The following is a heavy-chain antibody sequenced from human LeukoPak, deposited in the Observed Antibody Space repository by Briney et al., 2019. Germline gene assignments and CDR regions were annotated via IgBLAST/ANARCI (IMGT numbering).Heavy chain of an antibody. Sequence: PGGSLRLSCAASGFTFSSYAMHWVRQAPGKGLEWVAVISYDGSNKYYADSVKGRFTISRDNSKNTLYLQMNSLRAEDTAVYYCARSVYSSSADESDAFDIWGQGTMVTVSS. D-gene: IGHD6-6*01. CDR3: ARSVYSSSADESDAFDI. V-gene: IGHV3-30*04. CDR1: GFTFSSYA. J-gene: IGHJ3*02. CDR2: ISYDGSNK.